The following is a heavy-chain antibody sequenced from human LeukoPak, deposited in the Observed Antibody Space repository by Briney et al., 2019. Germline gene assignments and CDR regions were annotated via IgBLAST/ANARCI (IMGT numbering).Heavy chain of an antibody. CDR2: ISGSGGST. V-gene: IGHV3-23*01. CDR3: AKDSARLARGEFDP. J-gene: IGHJ5*02. D-gene: IGHD3-10*01. Sequence: GGSLTLSCAASGFTFSSYAMSWVRQAPGKGLEWVSAISGSGGSTYYSDSVKGRFTISRDNSKNTLYLQMNSLRAEDTAVYYCAKDSARLARGEFDPWGQGTLVTASS. CDR1: GFTFSSYA.